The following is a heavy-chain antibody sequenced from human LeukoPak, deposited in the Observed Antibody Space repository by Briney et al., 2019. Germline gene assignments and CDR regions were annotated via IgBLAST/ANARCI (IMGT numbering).Heavy chain of an antibody. V-gene: IGHV4-30-4*01. D-gene: IGHD2-15*01. CDR2: IYYSGST. CDR3: ARGRYCSADICSGGDAFDI. Sequence: PSETLSLTCTVSGGSISSGDYYWSWIRQPPGKGLEWIGYIYYSGSTYYNPSLKSRVTISVDTSKNQFSLKLSSVPAADTAVHYCARGRYCSADICSGGDAFDIWGQGTMVTVSS. CDR1: GGSISSGDYY. J-gene: IGHJ3*02.